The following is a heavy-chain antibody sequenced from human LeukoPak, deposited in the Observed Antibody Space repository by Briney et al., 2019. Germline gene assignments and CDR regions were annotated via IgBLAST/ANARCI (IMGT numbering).Heavy chain of an antibody. CDR1: GFTFSHFW. Sequence: PGGSLRLSCAGSGFTFSHFWMNWVRQAPGKGREWVAIIKQDGSETYYVDSVKGRFTISRDNAKNSVYLQMNSLRAEDTAVYYCAGDRGWLIASWGQGTLVTVSS. CDR2: IKQDGSET. CDR3: AGDRGWLIAS. D-gene: IGHD6-19*01. J-gene: IGHJ4*02. V-gene: IGHV3-7*01.